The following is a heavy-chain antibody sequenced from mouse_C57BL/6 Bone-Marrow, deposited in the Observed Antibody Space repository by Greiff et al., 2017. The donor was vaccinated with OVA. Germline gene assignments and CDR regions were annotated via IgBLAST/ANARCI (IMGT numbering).Heavy chain of an antibody. J-gene: IGHJ3*01. CDR3: ARGLPPGFAY. D-gene: IGHD2-4*01. V-gene: IGHV1-82*01. CDR1: GYAFSSSW. Sequence: VQLQESGPELVKPGASVKISCKASGYAFSSSWMNWVKQRPGTGLEWIGRIYPGDGDTNYNGKFKGKATLTADKSSSTAYRQLSSLTSEDSAVYFCARGLPPGFAYWGQGTLVTVAA. CDR2: IYPGDGDT.